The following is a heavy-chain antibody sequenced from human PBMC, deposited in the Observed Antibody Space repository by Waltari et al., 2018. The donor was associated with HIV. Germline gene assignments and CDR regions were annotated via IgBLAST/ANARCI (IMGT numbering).Heavy chain of an antibody. CDR1: GGSFSGYY. J-gene: IGHJ4*02. D-gene: IGHD3-16*01. CDR2: INHSGST. V-gene: IGHV4-34*01. Sequence: QVQLQQWGAGLLKPSETLSLTCAVYGGSFSGYYWSWIRQPPGKGLEWIGEINHSGSTTYNPSLKSRVTISVDTSKNQFSLKLSSVTAADTAVYYCARGGLWYYFDYWGQGTLVTVSS. CDR3: ARGGLWYYFDY.